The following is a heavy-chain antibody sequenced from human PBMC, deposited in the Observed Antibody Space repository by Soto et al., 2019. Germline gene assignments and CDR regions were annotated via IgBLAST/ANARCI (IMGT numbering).Heavy chain of an antibody. CDR2: INPNSGGT. D-gene: IGHD7-27*01. CDR1: GYTFTGYY. J-gene: IGHJ3*02. CDR3: ARALTGDLLAFDI. V-gene: IGHV1-2*04. Sequence: ASVKVSCKASGYTFTGYYMHWVRQAPGQGLEWMGWINPNSGGTNYAQKFQGWVTMTRDTSISTAYMELSRLRSDDTAVYYCARALTGDLLAFDIWGQGTMVTVSS.